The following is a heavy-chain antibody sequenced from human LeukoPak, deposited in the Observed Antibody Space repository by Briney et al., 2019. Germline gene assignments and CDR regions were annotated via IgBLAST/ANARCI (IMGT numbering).Heavy chain of an antibody. V-gene: IGHV4-31*03. CDR1: GGSISIGGYY. CDR2: IYYSGST. D-gene: IGHD3-22*01. Sequence: SETLSLTCTVSGGSISIGGYYWSWIRQHPGKGLEWIGYIYYSGSTYYNPSLKSRVTISVDTSKNQFSLKLSSVTAADTAVYYCARELVDSINWFDPWGQGTLVTVSS. CDR3: ARELVDSINWFDP. J-gene: IGHJ5*02.